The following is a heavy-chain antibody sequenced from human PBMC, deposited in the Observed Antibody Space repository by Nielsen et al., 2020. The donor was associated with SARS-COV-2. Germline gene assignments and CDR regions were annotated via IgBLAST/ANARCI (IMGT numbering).Heavy chain of an antibody. V-gene: IGHV3-53*01. CDR2: IYSDGST. CDR1: GFTVSRYN. Sequence: GESLKIPCAAPGFTVSRYNMNWVRQAPGKGLEWVSIIYSDGSTYYADSVKGRFTISRDNSKNTLYLQMNSLRAEDTAVYYCAKHRWGHFYDSIDYWGQGNLVTVSS. D-gene: IGHD3-22*01. J-gene: IGHJ4*02. CDR3: AKHRWGHFYDSIDY.